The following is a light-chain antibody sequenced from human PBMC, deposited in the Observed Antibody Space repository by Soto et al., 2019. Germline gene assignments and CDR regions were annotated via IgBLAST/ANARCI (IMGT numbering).Light chain of an antibody. CDR1: QGISSY. CDR3: QQYYSYPHT. V-gene: IGKV1-8*01. Sequence: AIRMTQSPSSLSASTGDRVTITCRAGQGISSYLAWYQQKPGKAPKLLIYAASTLQSGVPSRFSGSGSGTDFTLTISCLQSEDFATYYCQQYYSYPHTFGPGTKVDIK. J-gene: IGKJ3*01. CDR2: AAS.